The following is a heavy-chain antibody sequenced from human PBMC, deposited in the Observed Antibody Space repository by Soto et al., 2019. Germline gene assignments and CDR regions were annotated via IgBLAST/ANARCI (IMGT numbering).Heavy chain of an antibody. CDR2: VSTNGDIT. CDR3: ARGDRGGSGSPASYYFSGLDV. J-gene: IGHJ6*02. V-gene: IGHV3-23*01. D-gene: IGHD3-10*01. CDR1: GFTFSDYA. Sequence: GGSLILSCAASGFTFSDYAMTWVRQAPGKGLDWVSSVSTNGDITYYADSVKGRFTISRDNSNNTLLLQMNSLRAEDTALFYCARGDRGGSGSPASYYFSGLDVWGQGTTGTVS.